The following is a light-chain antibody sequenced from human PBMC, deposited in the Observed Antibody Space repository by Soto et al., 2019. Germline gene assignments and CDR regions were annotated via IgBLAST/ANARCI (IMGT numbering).Light chain of an antibody. Sequence: QSVLTQPASVSGSPGQSITISCTGTSSDVGSYNLVSWYQQHPGKAPKLMIYEGSKRPSGVSNRFSGSKSGNTASLTISGLQAEDEADYYCCSYPGSSTLVSGTGTKVTVL. CDR3: CSYPGSSTLV. V-gene: IGLV2-23*01. J-gene: IGLJ1*01. CDR1: SSDVGSYNL. CDR2: EGS.